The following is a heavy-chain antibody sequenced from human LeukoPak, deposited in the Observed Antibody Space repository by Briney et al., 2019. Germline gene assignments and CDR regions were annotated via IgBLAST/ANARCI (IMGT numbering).Heavy chain of an antibody. V-gene: IGHV4-38-2*01. D-gene: IGHD3-10*01. J-gene: IGHJ6*03. CDR1: GYSISSGYY. CDR3: ARGTWFGDSKLYTHYMDV. Sequence: SETLSLTCAVSGYSISSGYYWGWIRQPPGKGLEWIGSIYHSGSTYYNPSLKSRVTISVDTSKNQFSLKLSSVTAADTAVYYCARGTWFGDSKLYTHYMDVWGKGTTVTVSS. CDR2: IYHSGST.